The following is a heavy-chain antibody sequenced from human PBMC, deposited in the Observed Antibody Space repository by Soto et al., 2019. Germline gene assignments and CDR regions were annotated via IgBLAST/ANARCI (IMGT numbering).Heavy chain of an antibody. CDR1: GYTFTNYY. V-gene: IGHV1-46*01. CDR2: IKCSGGET. D-gene: IGHD6-13*01. J-gene: IGHJ4*02. CDR3: ATGVLIAAAGTGDY. Sequence: ASVKVSCKTSGYTFTNYYMHWVRQAPGQGLEWMGIIKCSGGETIYAQKFQGRVTMTEDTSTDTAYMELSSLRSEDTAVYYCATGVLIAAAGTGDYWGQGTLVTVS.